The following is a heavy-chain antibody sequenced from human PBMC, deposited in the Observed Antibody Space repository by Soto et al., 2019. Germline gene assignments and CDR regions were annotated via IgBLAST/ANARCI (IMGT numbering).Heavy chain of an antibody. V-gene: IGHV3-23*01. CDR3: ARRGSDYSYFDY. CDR1: GFTFTNYA. CDR2: IGGSDGRT. J-gene: IGHJ4*02. D-gene: IGHD3-16*01. Sequence: EVQLLESGGGLVQPGGSLRLSCAASGFTFTNYAMRWVRQAPGKGLEWISTIGGSDGRTYYADSVKGRFIISKDNSKNTLYLQMNNLRAEDTAIYYCARRGSDYSYFDYWGQGTLVTVSS.